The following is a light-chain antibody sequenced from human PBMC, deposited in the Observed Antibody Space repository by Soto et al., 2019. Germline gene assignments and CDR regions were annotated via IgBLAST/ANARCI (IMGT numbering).Light chain of an antibody. Sequence: PGERATLSCRASQSVSSSYLAWYQQKPGQAPRLLIYDASNRATGIPARFSGSGSGIDFTLTISSIEPEYFAVYYCQQRSNWTFGQGTKVDIK. J-gene: IGKJ1*01. CDR3: QQRSNWT. CDR1: QSVSSSY. V-gene: IGKV3D-20*02. CDR2: DAS.